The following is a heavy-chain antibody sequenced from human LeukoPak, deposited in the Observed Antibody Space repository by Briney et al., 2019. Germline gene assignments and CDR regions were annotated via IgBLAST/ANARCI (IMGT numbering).Heavy chain of an antibody. D-gene: IGHD3-10*01. CDR1: GYSFTSHY. CDR2: INPSGSST. CDR3: ALQGGDARLTKLRGVVIHNFHF. Sequence: ASVKVSCKASGYSFTSHYMHWVRQAPGQGLEWLGLINPSGSSTLYAQKFQGRVTMTRDMSATTDYMELSSLRSEDTAVYYCALQGGDARLTKLRGVVIHNFHFWGQGTLVTVSS. V-gene: IGHV1-46*01. J-gene: IGHJ4*02.